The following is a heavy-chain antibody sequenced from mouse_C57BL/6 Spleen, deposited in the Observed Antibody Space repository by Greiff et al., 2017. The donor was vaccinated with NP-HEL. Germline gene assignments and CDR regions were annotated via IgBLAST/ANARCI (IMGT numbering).Heavy chain of an antibody. V-gene: IGHV1-53*01. J-gene: IGHJ4*01. D-gene: IGHD2-9*01. CDR2: INPSNGGT. CDR3: ARGGTYYGYDVGGAMDY. Sequence: QVQLQQPGTELVKPGASGYTFTSYWMHWVKQRPGQGLEWIGNINPSNGGTNYNEKFKSKATLTVDKSSSTAYMQLSSLTSEDSAVYYCARGGTYYGYDVGGAMDYWGQGTSVTVSS. CDR1: GYTFTSYW.